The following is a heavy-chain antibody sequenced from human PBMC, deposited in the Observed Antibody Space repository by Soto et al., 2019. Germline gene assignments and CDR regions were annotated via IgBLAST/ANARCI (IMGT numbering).Heavy chain of an antibody. CDR1: GDSVSSNSAA. V-gene: IGHV6-1*01. Sequence: PSQTLSLTCAISGDSVSSNSAAWNWIRQSPSRGLEWLGRTYYRSKWYNDYAVSVKSRITINPDTSKNQFSLQLNSVTPEDMAVYYCASEGSSRWGMDVWGQGXTVTVYS. CDR2: TYYRSKWYN. D-gene: IGHD6-6*01. J-gene: IGHJ6*02. CDR3: ASEGSSRWGMDV.